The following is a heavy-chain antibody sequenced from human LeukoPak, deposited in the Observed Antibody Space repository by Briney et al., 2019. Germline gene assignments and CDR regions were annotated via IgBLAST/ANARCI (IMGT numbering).Heavy chain of an antibody. D-gene: IGHD6-13*01. Sequence: SETLSLTCAVYGGSFSGYYWSWIRQPPGKGLEWIGEINHSGSANYNPSLKSRVTMSVDTSKNQFSLKLSSVTAADTAVYYCARAVTSSSSWYKWVNWFDPWGQGTLVTVSS. J-gene: IGHJ5*02. CDR1: GGSFSGYY. V-gene: IGHV4-34*01. CDR3: ARAVTSSSSWYKWVNWFDP. CDR2: INHSGSA.